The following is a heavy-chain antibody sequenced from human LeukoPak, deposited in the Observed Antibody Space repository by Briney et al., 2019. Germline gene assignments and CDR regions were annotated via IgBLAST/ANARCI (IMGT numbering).Heavy chain of an antibody. D-gene: IGHD4-17*01. J-gene: IGHJ4*02. Sequence: GRSLRLSCAASGFTFSGYGMHWVRQAPGKGLEWVAVIWYDGSNKYYADSVKGRFTISRDNSKNTLYLQMNSLRAEDTAVYYCARDPNYGDFYFDYWGQGTLVTVSS. CDR1: GFTFSGYG. CDR3: ARDPNYGDFYFDY. CDR2: IWYDGSNK. V-gene: IGHV3-33*01.